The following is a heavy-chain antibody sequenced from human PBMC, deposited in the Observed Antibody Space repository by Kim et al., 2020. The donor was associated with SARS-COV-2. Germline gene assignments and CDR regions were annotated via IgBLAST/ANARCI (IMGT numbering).Heavy chain of an antibody. CDR1: GYPFSNYP. CDR3: ARDWSGYRPFDY. J-gene: IGHJ4*02. V-gene: IGHV7-4-1*02. D-gene: IGHD3-3*01. Sequence: ASVKVSCKGSGYPFSNYPMNWVRQAPGQGLEWIGWINTNTGNPMYAQGFTVRFVLSLDTSVSTAYLHINNLKTEDTAVYYCARDWSGYRPFDYWGQGTLVTVTS. CDR2: INTNTGNP.